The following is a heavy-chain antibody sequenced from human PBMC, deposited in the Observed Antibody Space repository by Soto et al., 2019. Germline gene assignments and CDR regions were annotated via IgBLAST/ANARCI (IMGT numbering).Heavy chain of an antibody. CDR1: GFTFTSSA. D-gene: IGHD3-3*01. CDR2: IVVGSGNT. V-gene: IGHV1-58*02. CDR3: AAGRCLEWLLSPMDV. J-gene: IGHJ6*03. Sequence: SVKVSCKASGFTFTSSAMQWVRQARGQRLEWIGWIVVGSGNTNYAQKFQETVTITRDMSTSTAYMELSSLRSEDTAVYYCAAGRCLEWLLSPMDVWGKGTTVTVSS.